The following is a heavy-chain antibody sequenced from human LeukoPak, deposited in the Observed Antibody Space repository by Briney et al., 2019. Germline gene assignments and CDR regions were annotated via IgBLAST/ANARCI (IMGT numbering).Heavy chain of an antibody. CDR1: GGSISSYY. J-gene: IGHJ4*02. Sequence: SETLSLTCTVSGGSISSYYWSWIRQPPGKGLEWIGYIYYSGSTNYNPSLKSRVTISVDTSKNQFSLKLSSVTAADTAVYYCARNDGDYFDYWGQGTLVTVSS. CDR2: IYYSGST. D-gene: IGHD4-17*01. CDR3: ARNDGDYFDY. V-gene: IGHV4-59*08.